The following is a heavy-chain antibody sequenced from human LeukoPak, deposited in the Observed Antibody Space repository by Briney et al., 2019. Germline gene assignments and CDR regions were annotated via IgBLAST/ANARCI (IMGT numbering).Heavy chain of an antibody. Sequence: SETLSLTCAVYGESFSCYYWSWTWIRQPPGKGLEWIGSIYYSGNTYYNASLKSQVSIPIDTSENQFSLRLTSVTAADTAVYYCARQTGSGLFILPGGQGTLVTVSS. CDR2: IYYSGNT. CDR3: ARQTGSGLFILP. J-gene: IGHJ4*02. CDR1: GESFSCYYWS. V-gene: IGHV4-39*01. D-gene: IGHD3/OR15-3a*01.